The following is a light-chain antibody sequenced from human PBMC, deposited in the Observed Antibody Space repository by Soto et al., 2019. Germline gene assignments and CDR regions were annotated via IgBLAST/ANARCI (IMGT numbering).Light chain of an antibody. V-gene: IGLV2-14*01. CDR2: QVS. CDR3: NSYTSTSTPYV. CDR1: STDVGGFNY. J-gene: IGLJ1*01. Sequence: QSVLTQPASVSGSPGQSITISCTGTSTDVGGFNYVSWFQQHPGKSPKLILYQVSYRPSGVSDRFSGSKSGNTASLTISGLQTEDEADYYCNSYTSTSTPYVFGTGTQLTVL.